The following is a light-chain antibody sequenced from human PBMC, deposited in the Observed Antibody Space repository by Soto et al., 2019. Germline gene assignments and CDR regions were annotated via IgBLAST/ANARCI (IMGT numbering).Light chain of an antibody. Sequence: EIVLTQSPGTLSLSPGERATLSCRASQSLSSNSLAWYQQKPGQAPRLLIYAASSRATGIPERFSGSGSGTDFTLTISRLEPEDFAVYYCHQYGNLRQTVGQGTKVDI. CDR2: AAS. J-gene: IGKJ1*01. V-gene: IGKV3-20*01. CDR1: QSLSSNS. CDR3: HQYGNLRQT.